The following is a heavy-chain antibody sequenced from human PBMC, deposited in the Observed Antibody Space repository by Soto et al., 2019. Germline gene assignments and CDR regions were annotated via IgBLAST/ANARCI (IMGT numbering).Heavy chain of an antibody. J-gene: IGHJ6*02. V-gene: IGHV3-30-3*01. CDR1: GFTFSSYA. D-gene: IGHD1-26*01. Sequence: LRLSCAASGFTFSSYAMHWVRQAPGKGLEWVAVISYDGSNKYYADSVKGRFTISRDNSKNTLYLQMNSLRAEDTAVYYCARSSLEGAYYYYGMDVWGQGTTVTVSS. CDR2: ISYDGSNK. CDR3: ARSSLEGAYYYYGMDV.